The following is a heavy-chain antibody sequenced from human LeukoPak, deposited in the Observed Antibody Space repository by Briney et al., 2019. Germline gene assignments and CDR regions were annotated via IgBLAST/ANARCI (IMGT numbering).Heavy chain of an antibody. Sequence: SETLSLTCAVSGGSISSGTHYWNWIRQHPGQGLEWIGHIYNTGSAYYNPSLMSRVSISIDTSENQFSLKLSSVTAADTAVYYCARDYGGQFEDWGQGTLVTVPS. D-gene: IGHD3-10*01. J-gene: IGHJ4*02. V-gene: IGHV4-31*11. CDR3: ARDYGGQFED. CDR1: GGSISSGTHY. CDR2: IYNTGSA.